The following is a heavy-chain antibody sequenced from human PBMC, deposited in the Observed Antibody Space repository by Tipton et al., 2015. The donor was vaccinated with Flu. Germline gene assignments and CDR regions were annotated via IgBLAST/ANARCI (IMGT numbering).Heavy chain of an antibody. CDR3: ATTCYYGSGTPMWAFDI. CDR2: IYYSGST. D-gene: IGHD3-10*01. CDR1: GGSISSNTYY. V-gene: IGHV4-39*07. Sequence: TLSLTCTVSGGSISSNTYYWGWIRQPPGKGLEWIGSIYYSGSTYYNPSLKSRVTISVDTSTNQFSLKLSSVTAADTAVYYCATTCYYGSGTPMWAFDIWGQGTMVTVSS. J-gene: IGHJ3*02.